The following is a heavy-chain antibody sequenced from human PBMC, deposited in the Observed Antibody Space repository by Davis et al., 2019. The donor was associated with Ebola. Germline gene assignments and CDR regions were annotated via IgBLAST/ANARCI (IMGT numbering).Heavy chain of an antibody. CDR2: INEDGRTT. V-gene: IGHV3-74*01. CDR1: GFTFSTYW. J-gene: IGHJ4*02. Sequence: PGGSLRLSCKASGFTFSTYWMHWVRQAPGKGLEWVSRINEDGRTTNYAASVTGRFTISRDNTQSTLYLQMNSLRVEDTAVYYCMKQLTAAEGPDFDFWGQGTLVTVSS. D-gene: IGHD2-2*01. CDR3: MKQLTAAEGPDFDF.